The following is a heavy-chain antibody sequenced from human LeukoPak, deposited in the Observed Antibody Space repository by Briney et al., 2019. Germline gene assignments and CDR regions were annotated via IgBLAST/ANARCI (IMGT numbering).Heavy chain of an antibody. CDR1: GYTFTSYG. CDR3: ARDGGGHNTNWFDP. D-gene: IGHD3-16*01. J-gene: IGHJ5*02. V-gene: IGHV1-18*01. Sequence: ASVKVSCKASGYTFTSYGISWVRQAPGQGLEWMVWISAYNGNTNYAQKLQGRVTMTTDTSTSTAYMELRSLRSDDTAVYYCARDGGGHNTNWFDPWGQGTLVTVSS. CDR2: ISAYNGNT.